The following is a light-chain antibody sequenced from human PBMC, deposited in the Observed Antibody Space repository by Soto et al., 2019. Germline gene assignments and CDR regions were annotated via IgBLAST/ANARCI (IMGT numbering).Light chain of an antibody. V-gene: IGKV3-11*01. J-gene: IGKJ4*01. CDR3: QQRRDWLT. Sequence: EIVLTQSPATLSLSPGERATLSCRASQSVSTYLAWYQQRAGQAPKLLIYDASSRATGIPARFSGSGSGTDFTLTISSLEPEDFAVYYCQQRRDWLTFGGGTKVEIK. CDR2: DAS. CDR1: QSVSTY.